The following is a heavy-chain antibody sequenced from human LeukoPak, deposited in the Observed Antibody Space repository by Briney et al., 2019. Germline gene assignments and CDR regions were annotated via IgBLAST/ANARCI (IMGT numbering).Heavy chain of an antibody. J-gene: IGHJ4*02. CDR3: ARDYCSGGSCYEDY. D-gene: IGHD2-15*01. V-gene: IGHV3-48*03. Sequence: PGGSLRLSCAASGFTFSSYEMNWVRQAPGTGLEWVSYISSSGSTIYYADSVKGRFTISRDNAKNSLYLQMNSLRAEDTAVYYCARDYCSGGSCYEDYWGQGTLVTVSS. CDR2: ISSSGSTI. CDR1: GFTFSSYE.